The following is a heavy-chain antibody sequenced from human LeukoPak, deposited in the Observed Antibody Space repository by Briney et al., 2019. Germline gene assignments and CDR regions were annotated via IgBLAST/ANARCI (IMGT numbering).Heavy chain of an antibody. CDR3: ARERYYGSPPDY. CDR1: GGSISSYY. V-gene: IGHV4-59*01. Sequence: SETLSLTCTVSGGSISSYYWSWIRQPPGKGLEWIGYIYYSGSTNYNPSLKSRVTISVDTSKNQFSLKLSSVTAADTAVYYCARERYYGSPPDYWGQGTLVTVSS. J-gene: IGHJ4*02. D-gene: IGHD3-10*01. CDR2: IYYSGST.